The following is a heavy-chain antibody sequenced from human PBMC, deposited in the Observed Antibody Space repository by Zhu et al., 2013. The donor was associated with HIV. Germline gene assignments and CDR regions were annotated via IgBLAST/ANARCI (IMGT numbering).Heavy chain of an antibody. V-gene: IGHV1-2*02. Sequence: QVQLVQSGAEVKKPGASVKVSCKASGYTFIDYHMHWVRQAPGQGLEWMGWINPDSAGTKSAQKFQGRVTMTRDTSINTAYMELTRLTSDDTALYYCARGGSRRNSYGLEYWGQGALVTVSS. D-gene: IGHD5-18*01. CDR3: ARGGSRRNSYGLEY. CDR1: GYTFIDYH. J-gene: IGHJ4*02. CDR2: INPDSAGT.